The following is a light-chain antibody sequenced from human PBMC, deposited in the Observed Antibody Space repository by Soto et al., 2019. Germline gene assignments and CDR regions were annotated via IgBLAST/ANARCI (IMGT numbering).Light chain of an antibody. Sequence: EIVMTQSPATLSVSPGERATLSCRVSQSVSSNLAWYQQKPGQVPRLLIYDASTRATGIPARFSGSGSGTEFTLTISSLQSEDFAVYYCQQYNNWPPPFGQGTKVEIK. CDR1: QSVSSN. CDR3: QQYNNWPPP. J-gene: IGKJ1*01. V-gene: IGKV3-15*01. CDR2: DAS.